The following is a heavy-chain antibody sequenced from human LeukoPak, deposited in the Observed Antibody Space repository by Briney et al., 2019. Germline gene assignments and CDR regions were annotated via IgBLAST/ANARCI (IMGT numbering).Heavy chain of an antibody. Sequence: GGSLRLSCAASGFTFNSYAMSWVRQAPGQGLEWVSAISGSGGSTYYADSVKGRFTISRDNSKNTLYLQMNSLRAEDTAVYYCAKSGEMATTVYYFDYWGQGALVTVSS. CDR3: AKSGEMATTVYYFDY. D-gene: IGHD5-24*01. J-gene: IGHJ4*02. CDR1: GFTFNSYA. CDR2: ISGSGGST. V-gene: IGHV3-23*01.